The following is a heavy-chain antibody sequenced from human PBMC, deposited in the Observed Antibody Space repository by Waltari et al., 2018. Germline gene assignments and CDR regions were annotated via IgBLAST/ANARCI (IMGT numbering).Heavy chain of an antibody. CDR2: IYASGSA. V-gene: IGHV4-4*07. J-gene: IGHJ3*02. CDR1: GASLSSYF. D-gene: IGHD3-10*01. CDR3: ARAGRGSSGRSAYDI. Sequence: QVQLQESGPGLVKPSETLSPTCTVPGASLSSYFWSWIRQPAGKGLEWIGRIYASGSANYNPSLTGRVTMSVDTSKNQFSLQLTSVTATDTATYYCARAGRGSSGRSAYDIWGQGTMVTVSS.